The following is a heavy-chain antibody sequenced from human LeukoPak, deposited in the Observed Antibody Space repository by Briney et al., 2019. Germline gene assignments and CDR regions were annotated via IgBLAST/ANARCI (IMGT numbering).Heavy chain of an antibody. CDR3: AKDRMAAAGREDIWNY. CDR1: GFTFSSYA. J-gene: IGHJ4*02. Sequence: PGGSLRLSCAASGFTFSSYAMTWVRQAPGKGLGWVSGICGSGDRTYSADSVKGRSTITNDNSKNTLYLEMNGLTAEASAVYYCAKDRMAAAGREDIWNYWGQGTLVTVSS. CDR2: ICGSGDRT. V-gene: IGHV3-23*01. D-gene: IGHD6-25*01.